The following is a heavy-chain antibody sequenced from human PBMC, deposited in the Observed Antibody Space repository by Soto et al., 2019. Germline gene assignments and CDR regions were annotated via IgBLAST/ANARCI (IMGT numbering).Heavy chain of an antibody. J-gene: IGHJ3*02. V-gene: IGHV4-4*02. CDR3: ARDSQVGAMGYGDI. CDR2: IYHSGST. Sequence: QVQLPESGPGLVKPSGTLSLPCAVSGGSISSSNWWSWVRQPPGRGLEWIGEIYHSGSTNYNPSLKSRVSISVDKSKNQFFLKLSSVTAADTAVYYCARDSQVGAMGYGDIGGQGTMVTVSS. D-gene: IGHD1-26*01. CDR1: GGSISSSNW.